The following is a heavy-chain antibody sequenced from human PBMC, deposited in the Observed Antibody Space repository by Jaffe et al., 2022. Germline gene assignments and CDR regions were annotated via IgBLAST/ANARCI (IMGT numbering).Heavy chain of an antibody. CDR3: ARENSEGKWYSSSWYSGNGEWKNLIDY. Sequence: EVQLVESGGGLVQPGGSLRLSCAASGFTFSSYWMSWVRQAPGKGLEWVANIKQDGSEKYYVDSVKGRFTISRDNAKNSLYLQMNSLRAEDTAVYYCARENSEGKWYSSSWYSGNGEWKNLIDYWGQGTLVTVSS. CDR2: IKQDGSEK. CDR1: GFTFSSYW. D-gene: IGHD6-13*01. J-gene: IGHJ4*02. V-gene: IGHV3-7*01.